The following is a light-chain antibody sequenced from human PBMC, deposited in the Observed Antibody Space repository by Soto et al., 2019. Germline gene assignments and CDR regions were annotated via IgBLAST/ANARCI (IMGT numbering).Light chain of an antibody. J-gene: IGKJ1*01. V-gene: IGKV1-9*01. Sequence: DIPLTQSPSFLSASVGDRVTITCRASQDISSYLAWDQQRTGKVPRFRTHSASTLQRGVPSRFSATGSGTTFTLTISSLQPEDIATYYCQQLNRFPRTFGQGTKVEV. CDR1: QDISSY. CDR2: SAS. CDR3: QQLNRFPRT.